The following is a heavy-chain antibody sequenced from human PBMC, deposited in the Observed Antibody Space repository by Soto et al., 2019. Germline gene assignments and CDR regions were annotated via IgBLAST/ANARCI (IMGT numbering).Heavy chain of an antibody. V-gene: IGHV1-69*13. CDR2: IIPIFGTA. D-gene: IGHD3-16*01. J-gene: IGHJ6*02. CDR3: AREGVMGMDV. Sequence: ASVKVSCKASGGTFSSYAISWVRQAPGQGLEWMGGIIPIFGTANYAQKFQGRVTMTADESTSTAYMELSSLRSEDTAFFYCAREGVMGMDVWGQGTTVTVSS. CDR1: GGTFSSYA.